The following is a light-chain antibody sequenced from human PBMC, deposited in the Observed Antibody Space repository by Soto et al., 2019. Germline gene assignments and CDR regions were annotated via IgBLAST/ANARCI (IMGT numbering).Light chain of an antibody. CDR2: DAS. J-gene: IGKJ5*01. V-gene: IGKV3-11*01. Sequence: EIVLTQSPATLSLSPGERATLSCRASESVSTSLIWYQQRPGQPPRLLIYDASNRATGIPARFSGSGSGTDFTLTISILEPEDFAVYYCQHRKNWPITFGQGTRLEIK. CDR3: QHRKNWPIT. CDR1: ESVSTS.